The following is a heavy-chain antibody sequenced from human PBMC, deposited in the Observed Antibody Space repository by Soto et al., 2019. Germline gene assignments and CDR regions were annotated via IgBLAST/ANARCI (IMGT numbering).Heavy chain of an antibody. D-gene: IGHD3-10*01. J-gene: IGHJ5*02. CDR3: ARAPDYYGSGSPVENNWLDP. CDR1: GYTFTGYY. V-gene: IGHV1-2*04. CDR2: INPNSGGT. Sequence: ASVKVSCKASGYTFTGYYMHWVRQAPGQGLEWMGWINPNSGGTNYAQKFQGWVTMTRDTSISTAYMELSRLRSDDTAVYYCARAPDYYGSGSPVENNWLDPWGQGTLVTVS.